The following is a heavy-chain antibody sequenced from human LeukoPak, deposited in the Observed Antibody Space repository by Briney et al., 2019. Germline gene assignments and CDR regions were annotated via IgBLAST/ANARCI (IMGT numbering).Heavy chain of an antibody. CDR2: IYYSGST. CDR1: GGSISSSSYY. D-gene: IGHD2-15*01. J-gene: IGHJ4*02. V-gene: IGHV4-39*07. Sequence: PETLSLTCTVSGGSISSSSYYWGWIRQPPGKGLEWIGSIYYSGSTYYNPSLKSRVTISVDTSKNQFSLKLSSVTAADTAVYYCARSRSGHYFDYWGQGTLVIVSS. CDR3: ARSRSGHYFDY.